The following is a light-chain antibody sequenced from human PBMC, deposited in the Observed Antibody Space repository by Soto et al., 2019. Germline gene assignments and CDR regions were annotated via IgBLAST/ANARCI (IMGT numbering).Light chain of an antibody. J-gene: IGKJ1*01. CDR2: DAS. CDR1: QSVSSY. CDR3: QQYTNWPSWT. V-gene: IGKV3-11*01. Sequence: EIVLTQSPATLSLSPGERATLSCRASQSVSSYLAWYQQKPGQAPRLLIYDASNRATGIPARFSGSGSGTDFTLTISSLEPEDFAVYYCQQYTNWPSWTFGQGTKVE.